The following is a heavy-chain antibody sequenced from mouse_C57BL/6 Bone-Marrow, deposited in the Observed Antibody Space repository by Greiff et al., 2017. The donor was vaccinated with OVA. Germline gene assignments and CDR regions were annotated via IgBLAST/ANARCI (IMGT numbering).Heavy chain of an antibody. J-gene: IGHJ1*03. CDR1: GYTFTSYW. Sequence: QVQLQQPGAELVRPGSSVKLSCKASGYTFTSYWMHWVKQRPIQGLEWIGNIDPSDSETHYNQKFKDKATLTVDKSSSTAYMQLSSLTSEDSAVYYCARRGSSYGGYFDVWGTGTTVTVSS. CDR2: IDPSDSET. CDR3: ARRGSSYGGYFDV. V-gene: IGHV1-52*01. D-gene: IGHD1-1*01.